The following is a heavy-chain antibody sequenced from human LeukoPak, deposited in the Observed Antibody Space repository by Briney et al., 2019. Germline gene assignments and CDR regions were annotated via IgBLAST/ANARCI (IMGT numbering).Heavy chain of an antibody. CDR1: GGSISSGGYY. J-gene: IGHJ4*02. Sequence: PSETLSLTCTVSGGSISSGGYYWSWIRQPPGKGLEWIGYIYHSGSTYYNPSLKSRVTISVDRSKNQFSLKLSSVTAADTAVYYCARDSAAAAGTGGWGQGTLVTVSS. CDR3: ARDSAAAAGTGG. D-gene: IGHD6-13*01. V-gene: IGHV4-30-2*01. CDR2: IYHSGST.